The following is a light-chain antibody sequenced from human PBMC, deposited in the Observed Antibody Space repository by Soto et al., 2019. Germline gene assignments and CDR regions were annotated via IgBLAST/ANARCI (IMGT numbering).Light chain of an antibody. CDR1: QSVSSN. CDR2: GAS. J-gene: IGKJ2*01. CDR3: QQYNNWPPYT. V-gene: IGKV3D-15*01. Sequence: EIVMTQSPATLSVSPGERATLSCRASQSVSSNLAWYQQKPGQAPRLLIYGASIRATGIPARFSGSASGTEFTLTISSLQSEDFAVYYCQQYNNWPPYTFGQGTKLEIK.